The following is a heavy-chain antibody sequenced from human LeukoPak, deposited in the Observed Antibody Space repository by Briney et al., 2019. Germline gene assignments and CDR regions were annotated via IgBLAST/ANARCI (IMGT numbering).Heavy chain of an antibody. V-gene: IGHV3-30*02. D-gene: IGHD1-20*01. Sequence: GGSLRLSCAASGFTFSSYGMHWVRRAPGKGLEWVAFIRYDGSNKYYADSVKGRFTISRDNSKNTLYLQMNSLRAEDTAVYYCAKDLTYNWNYFDYWGQGTLVTVSS. CDR2: IRYDGSNK. J-gene: IGHJ4*02. CDR1: GFTFSSYG. CDR3: AKDLTYNWNYFDY.